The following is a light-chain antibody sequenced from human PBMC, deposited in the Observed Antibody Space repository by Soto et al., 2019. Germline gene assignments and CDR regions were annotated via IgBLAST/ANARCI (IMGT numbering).Light chain of an antibody. CDR1: QSVRSNF. CDR3: QQRHMWPIT. J-gene: IGKJ5*01. Sequence: IVLTQSPGPLSLSPGERATLSCRSSQSVRSNFLAWYQQKPGQAPRLLIYGASNRATGIPARFSGSGSGTDCTLTISSLEPEDFAVYYCQQRHMWPITFGQGTRLEIK. V-gene: IGKV3D-20*02. CDR2: GAS.